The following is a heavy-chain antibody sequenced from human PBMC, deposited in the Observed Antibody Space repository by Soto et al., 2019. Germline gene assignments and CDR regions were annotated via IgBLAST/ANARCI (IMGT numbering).Heavy chain of an antibody. J-gene: IGHJ4*02. Sequence: SETLSLTCTVSGGSISSYYWSWIRQPPGKGLEWIGYIYYSGSTNYNPSLKSRVTISVDTSKNQFSLKLSSVTAADTAVYYCAREMEQWLFDYWGQGTLVTVSS. V-gene: IGHV4-59*01. CDR2: IYYSGST. CDR1: GGSISSYY. CDR3: AREMEQWLFDY. D-gene: IGHD6-19*01.